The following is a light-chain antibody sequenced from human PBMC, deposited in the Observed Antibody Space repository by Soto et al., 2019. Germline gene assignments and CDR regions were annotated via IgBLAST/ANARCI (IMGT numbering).Light chain of an antibody. CDR3: QQYGSSPWT. J-gene: IGKJ1*01. Sequence: IVMTQSPDTLYVSPGEGATLSCRASQSVSSSYLAWYQQKPGQAPRLLIYGASSRATGIPDRFSGSGSGTDFTLTISRLEPEDFAVYYCQQYGSSPWTFGQGTKVDIK. CDR2: GAS. V-gene: IGKV3-20*01. CDR1: QSVSSSY.